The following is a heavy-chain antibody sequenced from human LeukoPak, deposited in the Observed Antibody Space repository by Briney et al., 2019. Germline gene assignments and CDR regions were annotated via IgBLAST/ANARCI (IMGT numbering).Heavy chain of an antibody. CDR1: GGSISSYY. J-gene: IGHJ4*02. D-gene: IGHD3-3*01. CDR3: ASHSAGSDFWSGYRFDY. CDR2: IYYSGST. Sequence: PSETLSLTCTVSGGSISSYYWSWIRQPPGKGLEWIGYIYYSGSTNYNPSLKSRVTISVDTSKNQFSLKLSSVTAADTAVYYCASHSAGSDFWSGYRFDYWGQGTPVTVSS. V-gene: IGHV4-59*01.